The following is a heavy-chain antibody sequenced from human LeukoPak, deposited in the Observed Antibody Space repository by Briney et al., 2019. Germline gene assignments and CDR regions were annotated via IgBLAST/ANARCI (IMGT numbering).Heavy chain of an antibody. CDR2: ISSSGSTI. CDR1: GFTFSDYY. Sequence: GGSLRLSCAASGFTFSDYYMSWIRQAPGKGLEGGSYISSSGSTIYYADSVKGRFTISRDNAKNSLYLQMSSLRAEDTAVYYCAREGATPYYFDYWGQGPLVTVSS. CDR3: AREGATPYYFDY. D-gene: IGHD1-26*01. J-gene: IGHJ4*02. V-gene: IGHV3-11*04.